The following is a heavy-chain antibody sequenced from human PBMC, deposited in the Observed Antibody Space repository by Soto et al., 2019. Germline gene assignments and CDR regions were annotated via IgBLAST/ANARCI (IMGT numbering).Heavy chain of an antibody. D-gene: IGHD3-3*01. J-gene: IGHJ4*02. V-gene: IGHV1-24*01. CDR3: ATSDRYDFWSGYSPRYYFDY. CDR1: GYTLTELS. CDR2: FDPEDGET. Sequence: QVPLVQSGAEVKKPGASVKVSCKVSGYTLTELSMHWVRQAPGKGLEWMGGFDPEDGETIYAQKFQGRVTMTEDTSTDTAYMELSSLRSEDTAVYYCATSDRYDFWSGYSPRYYFDYWGQGTLVTVSS.